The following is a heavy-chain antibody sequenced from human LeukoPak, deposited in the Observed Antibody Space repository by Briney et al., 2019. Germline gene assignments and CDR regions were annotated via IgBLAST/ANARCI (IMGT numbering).Heavy chain of an antibody. V-gene: IGHV3-48*03. D-gene: IGHD6-19*01. J-gene: IGHJ4*02. CDR1: GFPFSFYE. Sequence: GSLRLSCAVSGFPFSFYEMNWVRQAPGKGLEWVSNIGSSGTTIYYADSVKGRFSISRDNAKSSLYLQMSSLRVEDTAVYYCALLAVASDFDYWGQGALVTVSS. CDR2: IGSSGTTI. CDR3: ALLAVASDFDY.